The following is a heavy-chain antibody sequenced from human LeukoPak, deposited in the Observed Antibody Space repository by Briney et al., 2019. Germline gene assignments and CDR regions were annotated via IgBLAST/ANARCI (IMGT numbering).Heavy chain of an antibody. J-gene: IGHJ4*02. CDR1: GFTFSSYS. V-gene: IGHV3-30*02. D-gene: IGHD2/OR15-2a*01. CDR2: IRYDGSNT. Sequence: GGSLRLSCAASGFTFSSYSMNWVRQAPGKVLEWLAFIRYDGSNTYYADSVKGRFTVSRDDSKNTLYLQMNSLRGDDTAVYYCAKDGTSYYYIYYWGQGTLVTVSS. CDR3: AKDGTSYYYIYY.